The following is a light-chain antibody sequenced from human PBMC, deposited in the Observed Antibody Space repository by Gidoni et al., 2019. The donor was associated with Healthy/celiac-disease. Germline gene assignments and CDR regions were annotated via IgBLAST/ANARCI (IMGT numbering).Light chain of an antibody. J-gene: IGKJ4*01. Sequence: DIPLTQSPSYLSASVGDRVTITCRASQGISSYLAWYQQKPGKAPKLLIYAASTLQSGVPSRFCGSGSGTEFTLTTSSLQPEDFATSYCQQLNSYPPLTFGGGTKVEIK. CDR1: QGISSY. CDR3: QQLNSYPPLT. V-gene: IGKV1-9*01. CDR2: AAS.